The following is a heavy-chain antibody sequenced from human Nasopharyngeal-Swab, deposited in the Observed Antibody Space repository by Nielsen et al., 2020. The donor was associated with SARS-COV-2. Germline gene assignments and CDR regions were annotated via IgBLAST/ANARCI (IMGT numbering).Heavy chain of an antibody. V-gene: IGHV4-39*01. Sequence: WIRQPPGKGLEWIGSIYYSGSTYYNPSLKSRVTISVDTSKNQFSLKLSSVTAADTAVHYCARLVLWVDDYYGSGSYADYWGQGTLVTVSS. D-gene: IGHD3-10*01. CDR3: ARLVLWVDDYYGSGSYADY. J-gene: IGHJ4*02. CDR2: IYYSGST.